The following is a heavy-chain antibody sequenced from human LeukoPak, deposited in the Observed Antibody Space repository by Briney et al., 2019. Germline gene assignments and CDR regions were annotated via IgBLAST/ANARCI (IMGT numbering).Heavy chain of an antibody. J-gene: IGHJ3*02. D-gene: IGHD6-13*01. CDR3: AREGSSRSAFDI. CDR1: GGSISSGDYY. Sequence: SQTLSLTSTVSGGSISSGDYYWSWIRQPPGKGLEWIGYIYYSGSTYYNPSLKSRVTISVDTSKNQFSLKLSSVTAADTAVYYCAREGSSRSAFDIWGQGTMVTVSS. V-gene: IGHV4-30-4*08. CDR2: IYYSGST.